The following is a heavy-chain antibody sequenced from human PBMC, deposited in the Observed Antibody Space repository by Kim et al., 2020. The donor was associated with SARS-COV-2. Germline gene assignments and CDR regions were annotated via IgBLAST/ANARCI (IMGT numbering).Heavy chain of an antibody. V-gene: IGHV4-34*01. J-gene: IGHJ4*02. CDR3: ARVAPYYYDSSGYSPLDY. CDR1: GGSFSGYY. CDR2: INHSGST. D-gene: IGHD3-22*01. Sequence: WETLSLTCAVYGGSFSGYYLSWIRQPPGKGLEWIGEINHSGSTNYNPSPKSRVTISVDTSKNQFSLKLSSGTAAETAVYYCARVAPYYYDSSGYSPLDYWGQGTLVTVSS.